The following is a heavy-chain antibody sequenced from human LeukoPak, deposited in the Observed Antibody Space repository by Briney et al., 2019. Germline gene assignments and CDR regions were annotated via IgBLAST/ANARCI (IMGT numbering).Heavy chain of an antibody. CDR3: ARDNVKYCSSTSCYRFDP. V-gene: IGHV1-2*06. D-gene: IGHD2-2*02. CDR1: GYTFTGYY. CDR2: INPNSGGT. J-gene: IGHJ5*02. Sequence: ASVKVSCKASGYTFTGYYMHWVRQAPGQGLEWMGQINPNSGGTNYAQKFQGRVTMTRDTSISTAYMELSRLRSDDTAVYYCARDNVKYCSSTSCYRFDPWGQGTLVTVSS.